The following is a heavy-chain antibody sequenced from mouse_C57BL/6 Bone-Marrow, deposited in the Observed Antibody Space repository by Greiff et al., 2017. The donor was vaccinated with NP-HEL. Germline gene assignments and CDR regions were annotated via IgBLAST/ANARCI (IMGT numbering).Heavy chain of an antibody. CDR1: GFSLTSYA. CDR3: ARKEDDGYPSYWYFDV. CDR2: IWTGGGT. J-gene: IGHJ1*03. V-gene: IGHV2-9-1*01. D-gene: IGHD2-3*01. Sequence: QVQLQQSGPGLVAPSQSLSITCTVSGFSLTSYAISWVRQPPGKGLEWLGVIWTGGGTNYNSALKSRLSISKDNSKSQVFLKMNSLQTDDTARYYCARKEDDGYPSYWYFDVWGTGTTVTVSS.